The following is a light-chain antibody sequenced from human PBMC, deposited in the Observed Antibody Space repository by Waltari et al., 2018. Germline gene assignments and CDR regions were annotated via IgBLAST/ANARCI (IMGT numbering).Light chain of an antibody. CDR1: SSDVGDYNY. J-gene: IGLJ1*01. Sequence: QSALTQPRSVSGSPGQSVAISCTRTSSDVGDYNYVSWYQQDPGKAPKVMIYDVTKRPSGVPHRFSGSKSGNTASLTISGLQAEDEADYYCCSFAGTYYVFGTGTKVTVL. V-gene: IGLV2-11*01. CDR3: CSFAGTYYV. CDR2: DVT.